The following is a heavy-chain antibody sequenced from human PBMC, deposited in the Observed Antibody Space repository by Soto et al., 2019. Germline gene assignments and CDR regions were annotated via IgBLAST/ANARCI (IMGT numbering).Heavy chain of an antibody. D-gene: IGHD2-15*01. CDR1: GYSFTSYW. CDR2: IYPGDFDT. J-gene: IGHJ4*02. CDR3: AFLMAPVGYFDS. V-gene: IGHV5-51*01. Sequence: GESLKISCKGSGYSFTSYWIGWVRQMPGKGLEWMGIIYPGDFDTKYSPSFQGQVTISADKSISTAYLQWSSLKASDTAMYYCAFLMAPVGYFDSWGQGTLVTAPQ.